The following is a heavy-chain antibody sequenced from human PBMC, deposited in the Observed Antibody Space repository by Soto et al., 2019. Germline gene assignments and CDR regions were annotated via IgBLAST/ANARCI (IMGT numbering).Heavy chain of an antibody. J-gene: IGHJ4*02. CDR3: TTDWLLFRIIGCSVGYFVS. V-gene: IGHV3-23*01. D-gene: IGHD1-26*01. CDR2: ISGSGGST. CDR1: GFTFSSYA. Sequence: VGSLRLSCAASGFTFSSYAMSWVRQAPGKGLEWVSAISGSGGSTYYADSVKGRLTISRDNSKNTLYLQMNSLRAEDTAVYYCTTDWLLFRIIGCSVGYFVSCCQGLLVTVFS.